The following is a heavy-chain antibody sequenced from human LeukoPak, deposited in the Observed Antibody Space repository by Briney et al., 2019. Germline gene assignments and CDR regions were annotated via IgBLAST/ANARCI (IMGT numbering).Heavy chain of an antibody. CDR2: IYSAGST. CDR3: ARGYVVRSLYYFDY. CDR1: GFTVSDNY. J-gene: IGHJ4*02. D-gene: IGHD3-10*02. Sequence: GGSLRLSCASSGFTVSDNYMNWVRQAPGQGLEWVSVIYSAGSTYYADSVKGRFTISRDNSKNTVYLEMNSLRAEDTAVYYCARGYVVRSLYYFDYWGQGTLVTVSS. V-gene: IGHV3-53*01.